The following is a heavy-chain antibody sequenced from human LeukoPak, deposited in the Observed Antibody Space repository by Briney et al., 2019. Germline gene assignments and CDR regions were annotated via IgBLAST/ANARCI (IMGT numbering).Heavy chain of an antibody. CDR3: AREDWDGYNPDY. V-gene: IGHV3-30-3*01. Sequence: PGRSLRLSCAASGFTFSSYAMHWVRQAPGKGLEWVAVISYDGSNKYYADSVKGRFTISRDNSKNTLYLQMNSLRAEDTAVYYCAREDWDGYNPDYWGQGTLVTVSS. CDR1: GFTFSSYA. D-gene: IGHD5-24*01. CDR2: ISYDGSNK. J-gene: IGHJ4*02.